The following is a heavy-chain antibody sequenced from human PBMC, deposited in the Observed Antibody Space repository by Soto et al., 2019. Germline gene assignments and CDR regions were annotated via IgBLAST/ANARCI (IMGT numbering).Heavy chain of an antibody. CDR1: GFSLGTSGLG. CDR3: SRMKDSGLFGMDV. J-gene: IGHJ6*02. Sequence: ASGPPLVNPTQTLTLTCTFSGFSLGTSGLGVGWIRQPPGKALEWLALIYSNDDKRYSTSLKIRLTITKDTSKNQVVLTMTNIDPVDTATYYCSRMKDSGLFGMDVWGQGPTVIVSS. V-gene: IGHV2-5*01. D-gene: IGHD3-10*01. CDR2: IYSNDDK.